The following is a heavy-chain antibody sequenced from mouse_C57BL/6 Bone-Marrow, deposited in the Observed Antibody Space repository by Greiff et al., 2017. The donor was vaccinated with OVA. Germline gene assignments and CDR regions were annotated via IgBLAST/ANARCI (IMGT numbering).Heavy chain of an antibody. V-gene: IGHV1-22*01. CDR3: ARDGNYWFAY. CDR1: GYTFTDYN. CDR2: INPNNGGT. D-gene: IGHD2-1*01. Sequence: VQLKQSGPELVKPGASVKMSCKASGYTFTDYNMHWVKQSHGKSLEWIGYINPNNGGTSYNQKFKGKATLTVNKSSSTAYMELRSLTSEDSAVYHCARDGNYWFAYWGQGTLVTVSA. J-gene: IGHJ3*01.